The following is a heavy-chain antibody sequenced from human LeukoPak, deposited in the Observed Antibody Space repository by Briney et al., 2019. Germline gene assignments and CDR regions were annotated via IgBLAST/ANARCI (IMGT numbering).Heavy chain of an antibody. Sequence: GGSLRLSCAASGFTFSSYGMHWVRQAPGKGLEWVAVISYDGSNKYYADSVKGRFTISRDNSKNTLYLQMNSLRAEDTAVYYCAREPSYSSSWYTSCDYWGQGTLVTVSS. CDR1: GFTFSSYG. V-gene: IGHV3-30*03. D-gene: IGHD6-13*01. CDR2: ISYDGSNK. J-gene: IGHJ4*02. CDR3: AREPSYSSSWYTSCDY.